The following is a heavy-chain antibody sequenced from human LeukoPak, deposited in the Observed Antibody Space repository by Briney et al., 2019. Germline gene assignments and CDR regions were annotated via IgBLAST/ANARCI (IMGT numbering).Heavy chain of an antibody. CDR1: GGTFSSYA. CDR2: IIPIFGTA. V-gene: IGHV1-69*05. Sequence: ASVKVSCKASGGTFSSYAISWVRQAPGQGLEWMGGIIPIFGTANYAQKFQGRVTITTDESTSTAYMELSSLRSEDTAVYYCAREETYYDFWSGYPGDYYYYMDVWGKGTTVTVSS. D-gene: IGHD3-3*01. CDR3: AREETYYDFWSGYPGDYYYYMDV. J-gene: IGHJ6*03.